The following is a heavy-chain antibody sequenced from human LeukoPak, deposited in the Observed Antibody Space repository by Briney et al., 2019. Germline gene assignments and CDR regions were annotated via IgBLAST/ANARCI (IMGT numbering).Heavy chain of an antibody. J-gene: IGHJ4*02. V-gene: IGHV3-74*01. CDR3: GRTYSGSYYFNY. CDR1: GFTFSGYW. D-gene: IGHD1-26*01. CDR2: INSDGSST. Sequence: GGSLRLSCAASGFTFSGYWMHWVRQAPGKGLVWVSRINSDGSSTTYADSVKGRFTISRDNAKNTLYLQMNSLRAEDTAVYYCGRTYSGSYYFNYWGQGTLVTVSS.